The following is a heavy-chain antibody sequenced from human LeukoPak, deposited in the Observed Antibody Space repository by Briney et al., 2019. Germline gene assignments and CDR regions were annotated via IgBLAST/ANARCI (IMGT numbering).Heavy chain of an antibody. D-gene: IGHD1-26*01. CDR3: ASARWDH. Sequence: SETLSLTCAVFGDSISSDHWWSWVRQSPGQGLEWIGEIYRDGATNYNPSLKSRLISSVDKSMNQFSLRMTSVTAADTAVYYCASARWDHWGQGTLVTVSS. CDR1: GDSISSDHW. J-gene: IGHJ1*01. CDR2: IYRDGAT. V-gene: IGHV4-4*02.